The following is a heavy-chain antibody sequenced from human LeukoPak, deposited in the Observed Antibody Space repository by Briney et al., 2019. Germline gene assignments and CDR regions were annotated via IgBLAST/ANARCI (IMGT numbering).Heavy chain of an antibody. CDR1: GYSFTGYY. D-gene: IGHD3-9*01. Sequence: ASVKVSCKASGYSFTGYYIHWVRQAPGEGREWVGWINPNSGGTNYAQKLQGRVTMTTDTSTSTAYTELRSLRSDDTAVYYCARVRPYYDILTGYYIPNWFDPWGQGTLVTVSS. CDR2: INPNSGGT. CDR3: ARVRPYYDILTGYYIPNWFDP. J-gene: IGHJ5*02. V-gene: IGHV1-2*02.